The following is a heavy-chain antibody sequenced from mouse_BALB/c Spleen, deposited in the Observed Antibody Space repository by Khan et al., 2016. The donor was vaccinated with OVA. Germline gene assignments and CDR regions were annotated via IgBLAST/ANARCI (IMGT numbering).Heavy chain of an antibody. V-gene: IGHV1-18*01. CDR2: INPKNGGT. J-gene: IGHJ4*01. CDR3: AGGAGGY. Sequence: EVQLQESGPELVKPGASVKISCKTSGYTFPEYTVHWVKQSLGKSLDWIGVINPKNGGTAYNQKFKGKATLTVDKSSSTAYMEFSSLTSEDSAVYYCAGGAGGYWGQGTSVTVAS. CDR1: GYTFPEYT.